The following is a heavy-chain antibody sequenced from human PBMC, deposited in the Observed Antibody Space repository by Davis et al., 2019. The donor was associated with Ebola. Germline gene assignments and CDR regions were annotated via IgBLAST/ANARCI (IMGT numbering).Heavy chain of an antibody. D-gene: IGHD3-22*01. CDR1: GGTFISYA. Sequence: SVKVSCKASGGTFISYAISWVRQAPGQGLDWMGGIIPVSGVPKYAQDFQGRVTITADESTSTAYMELSSLRSEDTAMYYCARDRYSDGSGYFFEQSHWGQGTLVTVSS. J-gene: IGHJ4*02. CDR3: ARDRYSDGSGYFFEQSH. V-gene: IGHV1-69*13. CDR2: IIPVSGVP.